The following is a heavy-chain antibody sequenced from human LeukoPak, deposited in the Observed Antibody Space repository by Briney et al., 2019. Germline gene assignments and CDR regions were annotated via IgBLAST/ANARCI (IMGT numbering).Heavy chain of an antibody. D-gene: IGHD3-9*01. Sequence: GGSLRVSCAASGFTFNTYTISWVRQAPGKGLEWISTISSSGTTISYADSVKGRFTISRDNAKKTLYLQMNSLRAEDTAVYYCARGQTYYDDSTGYHYYAFDIWGQGTMVTVSS. CDR1: GFTFNTYT. CDR2: ISSSGTTI. CDR3: ARGQTYYDDSTGYHYYAFDI. J-gene: IGHJ3*02. V-gene: IGHV3-48*04.